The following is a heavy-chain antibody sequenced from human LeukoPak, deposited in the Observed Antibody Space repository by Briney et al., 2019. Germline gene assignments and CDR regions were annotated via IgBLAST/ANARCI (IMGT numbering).Heavy chain of an antibody. CDR2: ISSSNGPM. D-gene: IGHD3-3*01. Sequence: GGSLRLSCAASGFTFGSFSMNWVRQAPGKGLEWVSYISSSNGPMYYADSVKGRFTTSRDNAKNSLYLQMNSLRAEDTALYFCARYHTFWAFDFWGQGTMVTVSS. CDR1: GFTFGSFS. CDR3: ARYHTFWAFDF. V-gene: IGHV3-48*01. J-gene: IGHJ3*01.